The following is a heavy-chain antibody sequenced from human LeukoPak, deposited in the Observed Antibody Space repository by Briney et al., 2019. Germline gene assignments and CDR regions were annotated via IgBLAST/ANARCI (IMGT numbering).Heavy chain of an antibody. CDR1: GFSISTKY. D-gene: IGHD3-22*01. CDR3: AGDTSNYYDATGYYYGYYYMDV. Sequence: GGSLRLSCAASGFSISTKYMSWVRQAPGKGLEWVSVVYSDGTTHYADSVEGRFTIFRDNSKDTLYLHMNSLRAEDTAVYYCAGDTSNYYDATGYYYGYYYMDVWGKGTTVTVSS. J-gene: IGHJ6*03. V-gene: IGHV3-53*01. CDR2: VYSDGTT.